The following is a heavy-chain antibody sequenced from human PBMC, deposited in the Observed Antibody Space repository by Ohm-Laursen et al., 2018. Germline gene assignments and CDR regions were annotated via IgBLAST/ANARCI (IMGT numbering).Heavy chain of an antibody. Sequence: SLRLSCAASGFTFSDYYMSWVRQAPGKGLEWVSVIYSSGTTYYADSVKGRFTISRDNSKNTLYLQMNSLRAEDTAVYYCARDRGYSSSWIDYYYGMDVWGQGTTVTVSS. J-gene: IGHJ6*02. CDR1: GFTFSDYY. CDR3: ARDRGYSSSWIDYYYGMDV. D-gene: IGHD6-13*01. V-gene: IGHV3-66*01. CDR2: IYSSGTT.